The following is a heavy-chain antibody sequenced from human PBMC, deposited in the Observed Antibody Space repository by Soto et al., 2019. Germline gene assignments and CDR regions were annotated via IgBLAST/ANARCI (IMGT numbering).Heavy chain of an antibody. V-gene: IGHV1-18*01. CDR2: ISAYNGNT. J-gene: IGHJ5*01. D-gene: IGHD5-12*01. CDR1: GYTFTSYG. CDR3: ARGTRIVATISCFDS. Sequence: GASVKVSCKASGYTFTSYGISWVRQAPGQGLEWMGWISAYNGNTTYAQKLQGRVTMTTDTSTSTAYMELRSLRSDDTAVYYCARGTRIVATISCFDSWGQGTLVTVSS.